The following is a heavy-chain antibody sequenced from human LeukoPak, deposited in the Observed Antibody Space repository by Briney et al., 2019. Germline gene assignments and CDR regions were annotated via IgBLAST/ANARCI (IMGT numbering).Heavy chain of an antibody. Sequence: GGSLRLSCAASGFTFSSYGMSWVRQAPGKGLEWVSGISGSGGSTYYADSVKGRFTISRDNSKNTLYLQMNSLRAEDTAVYYCAKDNYGSSVYWGQGTLVTVSS. CDR3: AKDNYGSSVY. J-gene: IGHJ4*02. D-gene: IGHD3-10*01. CDR2: ISGSGGST. V-gene: IGHV3-23*01. CDR1: GFTFSSYG.